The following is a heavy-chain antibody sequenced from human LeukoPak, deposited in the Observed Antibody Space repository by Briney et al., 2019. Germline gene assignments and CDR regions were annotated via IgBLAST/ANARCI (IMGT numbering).Heavy chain of an antibody. CDR2: IRHDGSNK. V-gene: IGHV3-30*02. Sequence: GGSLRLSCEASGFTFSTYGMHWVRQAPGKGLEWVAFIRHDGSNKYYADSVKGRFTISRDNSKNTLYLQMNSLRAEDTAVYYCAKDRGTMVRGVISSSYYFDYWGQGTLVTVSS. CDR1: GFTFSTYG. D-gene: IGHD3-10*01. J-gene: IGHJ4*02. CDR3: AKDRGTMVRGVISSSYYFDY.